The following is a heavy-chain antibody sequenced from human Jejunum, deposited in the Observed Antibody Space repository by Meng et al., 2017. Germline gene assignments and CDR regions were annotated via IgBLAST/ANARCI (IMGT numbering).Heavy chain of an antibody. CDR2: IQQEGGVA. CDR3: AREDAYNSFDY. Sequence: GESLKISCAASGFSFSNYWMTWVRQAPGKGLELVANIQQEGGVAYYVDSVKGRFTISRDNAKKSLYLQMNSLRDEDTAVYFCAREDAYNSFDYCGQGTLVTVSS. D-gene: IGHD3-16*01. J-gene: IGHJ4*02. CDR1: GFSFSNYW. V-gene: IGHV3-7*01.